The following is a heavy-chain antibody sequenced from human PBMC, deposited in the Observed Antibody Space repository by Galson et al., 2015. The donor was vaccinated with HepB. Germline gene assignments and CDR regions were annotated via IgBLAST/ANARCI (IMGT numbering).Heavy chain of an antibody. CDR3: ARDTYYYDSSGYYQFLGFDY. J-gene: IGHJ4*02. CDR2: ISAYNGNT. D-gene: IGHD3-22*01. CDR1: GGTFSSYA. Sequence: SVKVSCKASGGTFSSYAISWVRQAPGQGLEWMGWISAYNGNTNYAQKLQGRVTMTTDTSTSTAYMELRSLRSDDTAVYYCARDTYYYDSSGYYQFLGFDYWGQGTLVTVSS. V-gene: IGHV1-18*01.